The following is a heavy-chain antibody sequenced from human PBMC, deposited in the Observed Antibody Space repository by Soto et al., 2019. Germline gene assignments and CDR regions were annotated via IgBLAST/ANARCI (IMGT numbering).Heavy chain of an antibody. Sequence: SETLSLTCTVSGDTITSFSWNWIRQSAGKGLEWIGRISTTGNTHYNPSLESRVTMSLDTSKNQFSLKLTPVTAADTAVYYCEGESGENWSYEAYWGQGTLVTVSS. CDR2: ISTTGNT. CDR3: EGESGENWSYEAY. V-gene: IGHV4-4*07. CDR1: GDTITSFS. J-gene: IGHJ4*02. D-gene: IGHD1-7*01.